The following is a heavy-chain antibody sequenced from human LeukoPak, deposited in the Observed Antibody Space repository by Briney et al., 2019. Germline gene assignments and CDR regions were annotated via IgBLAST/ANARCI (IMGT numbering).Heavy chain of an antibody. Sequence: QPGGSLRLPCAASGFTFSSYAMSWVRQAPGKGLEWVSAISGSGGSTYYADSVKGRFTISRDDSKNTAYLQMNSLKTEDTAVYYCTRPSVYGDPRGAFDPWGQGTLVTVSS. CDR1: GFTFSSYA. J-gene: IGHJ5*02. D-gene: IGHD4-17*01. CDR2: ISGSGGST. V-gene: IGHV3-23*01. CDR3: TRPSVYGDPRGAFDP.